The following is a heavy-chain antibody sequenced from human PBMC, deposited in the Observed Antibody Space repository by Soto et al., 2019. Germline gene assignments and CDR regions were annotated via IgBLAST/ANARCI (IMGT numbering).Heavy chain of an antibody. Sequence: ETLSLTCTVSGGSISSYYWSWIRQPPGKGLEWIGYIYYSGSTNHNPSLKSRVTISVDTSKNQFSLKLRSVTAADTAVYYCARGLYSRRWYRADDWGKGILVTVSS. CDR2: IYYSGST. J-gene: IGHJ4*02. CDR1: GGSISSYY. CDR3: ARGLYSRRWYRADD. V-gene: IGHV4-59*01. D-gene: IGHD6-13*01.